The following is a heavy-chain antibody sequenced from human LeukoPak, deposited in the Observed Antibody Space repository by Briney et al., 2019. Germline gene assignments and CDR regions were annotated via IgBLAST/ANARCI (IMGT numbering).Heavy chain of an antibody. D-gene: IGHD2-2*01. CDR3: AREVIVPAAMQDLYNWFDP. V-gene: IGHV3-30-3*01. Sequence: GGSLRLSCAASGFTFSSYAMHWVRQAPGKGLEWVAVISYDGSNKYYADSVKGRFTISRDNSKNTLYLQMNSLRAEDTAVYYCAREVIVPAAMQDLYNWFDPWGQGTLVTVSS. CDR1: GFTFSSYA. CDR2: ISYDGSNK. J-gene: IGHJ5*02.